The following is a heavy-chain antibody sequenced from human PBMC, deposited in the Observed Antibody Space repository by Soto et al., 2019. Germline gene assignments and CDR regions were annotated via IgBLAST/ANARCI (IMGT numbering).Heavy chain of an antibody. CDR1: GFTFSSYS. J-gene: IGHJ4*02. D-gene: IGHD1-1*01. CDR2: ISGSSRYI. V-gene: IGHV3-21*01. CDR3: AAGTRSGCD. Sequence: EVQLVESGGGLVKPGGSLRVSCAASGFTFSSYSMNWFRQAPGKGLEWVSAISGSSRYIYYADAVKGRFTISRDNDKNSPYMQRNRLSVEDTAVYYWAAGTRSGCDWGQGTLVTVSS.